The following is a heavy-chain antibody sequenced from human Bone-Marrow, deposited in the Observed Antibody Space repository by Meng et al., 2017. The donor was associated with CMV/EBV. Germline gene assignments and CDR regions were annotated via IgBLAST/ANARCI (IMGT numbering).Heavy chain of an antibody. CDR3: ARSIGGLYYGMDV. CDR1: GGTFSSYT. Sequence: SVKVSCKASGGTFSSYTISWVRQAPGQGLEWMGRIIPILGIANYAQKFQGRVTITADKSTSTAYMELSSLRSEDTAVYYCARSIGGLYYGMDVWGQGTTVTVYS. J-gene: IGHJ6*02. V-gene: IGHV1-69*02. CDR2: IIPILGIA.